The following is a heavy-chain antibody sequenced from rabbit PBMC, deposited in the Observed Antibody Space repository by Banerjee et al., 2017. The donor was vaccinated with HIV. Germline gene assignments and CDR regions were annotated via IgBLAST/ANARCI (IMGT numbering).Heavy chain of an antibody. Sequence: QEQLEESGGDLVKPEGSLTLTCTASGFSFSNGYVMCWVRQAPGKGLEWIACINTISGDTVYATWAKGRFTISKASWTTVTLQMTSLTAADTATYFCARAGGAGYGYGTRFKLWGPGTLVTVS. J-gene: IGHJ4*01. CDR1: GFSFSNGYV. CDR2: INTISGDT. D-gene: IGHD6-1*01. CDR3: ARAGGAGYGYGTRFKL. V-gene: IGHV1S45*01.